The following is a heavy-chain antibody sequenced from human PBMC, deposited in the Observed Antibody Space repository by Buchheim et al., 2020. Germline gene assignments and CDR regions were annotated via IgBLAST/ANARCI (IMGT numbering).Heavy chain of an antibody. Sequence: EVQLVQSGAEVKKPGESLKISCNGSGYTFTEYWIGWVRQMPGKGREWMGMIFPQDSDMRWSPSFQGQVTISADKSVSSAYLQWSSLKASDSAMYYCVRGSGYCTNTRCYLFDYWGQGTL. CDR2: IFPQDSDM. V-gene: IGHV5-51*01. CDR1: GYTFTEYW. J-gene: IGHJ4*02. D-gene: IGHD2-2*01. CDR3: VRGSGYCTNTRCYLFDY.